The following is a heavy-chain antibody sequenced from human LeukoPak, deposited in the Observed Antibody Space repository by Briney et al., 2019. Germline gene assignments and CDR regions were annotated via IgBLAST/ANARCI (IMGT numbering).Heavy chain of an antibody. CDR2: IRYDGINK. D-gene: IGHD3-10*01. V-gene: IGHV3-30*02. CDR3: ARGGVDYYGSGTYYLMYYFDY. CDR1: GFTFSTHG. J-gene: IGHJ4*02. Sequence: GGSLRLSCAASGFTFSTHGMHWVRQAPGKGLEWVAFIRYDGINKYHADSVKGRFTISRDSFKNTLYLQLNRLRAEDTAVYFCARGGVDYYGSGTYYLMYYFDYWGQGALVTVSS.